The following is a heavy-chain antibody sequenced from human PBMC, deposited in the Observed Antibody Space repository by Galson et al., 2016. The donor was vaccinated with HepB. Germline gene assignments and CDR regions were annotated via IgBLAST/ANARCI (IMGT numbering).Heavy chain of an antibody. CDR3: ARDRGGSAGAFNWFNP. V-gene: IGHV3-74*01. D-gene: IGHD3-10*01. CDR2: INSDGTIS. CDR1: GFAFSSHW. J-gene: IGHJ5*02. Sequence: SLRLSCAASGFAFSSHWMHWVRQDLGKGLVWVSRINSDGTISNYADSVKGRFTISRDNAKNTLYLQMNSLRVEDTAVYYCARDRGGSAGAFNWFNPWGQGTRVTVSS.